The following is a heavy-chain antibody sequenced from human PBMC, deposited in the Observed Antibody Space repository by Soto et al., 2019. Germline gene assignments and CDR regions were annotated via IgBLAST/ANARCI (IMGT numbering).Heavy chain of an antibody. J-gene: IGHJ5*02. Sequence: GESLKISCKGSGYSFTSYWIGWVRQMPGKGLEWMGIIYPGDSDTRYSPSFQGQVTISADKSISTAYLQWSSLKASDTAMYYCARLNADILTGFIWSWFDPWGQGTLVTVSS. D-gene: IGHD3-9*01. CDR2: IYPGDSDT. CDR1: GYSFTSYW. V-gene: IGHV5-51*01. CDR3: ARLNADILTGFIWSWFDP.